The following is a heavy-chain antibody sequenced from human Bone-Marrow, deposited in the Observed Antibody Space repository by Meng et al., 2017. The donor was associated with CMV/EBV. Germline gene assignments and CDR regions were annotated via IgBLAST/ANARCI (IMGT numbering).Heavy chain of an antibody. CDR1: GYTFTSYD. J-gene: IGHJ5*02. Sequence: ASVKVSCKASGYTFTSYDINWVRQATGQGLEWMGWMNPNSGNTGYAQKFQGRVTMTRNTSISTAYMELSSLRSEDTAVYYCARGGGYSYGYSSGFDPWGQGTLDTVSS. CDR3: ARGGGYSYGYSSGFDP. D-gene: IGHD5-18*01. CDR2: MNPNSGNT. V-gene: IGHV1-8*01.